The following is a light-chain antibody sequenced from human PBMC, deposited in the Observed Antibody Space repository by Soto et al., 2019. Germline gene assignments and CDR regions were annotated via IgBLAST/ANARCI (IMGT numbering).Light chain of an antibody. CDR2: GAS. CDR3: QQYNNWPLT. V-gene: IGKV3-15*01. J-gene: IGKJ1*01. CDR1: QSVSSN. Sequence: EIVMTQSPATLSVSPGERATLSCRASQSVSSNLAWYQQKPGQAPRLLIYGASTRATGIPARFSGSGSGTEFTLTIRCLQSEDFAVYYCQQYNNWPLTFGQGTKVEIK.